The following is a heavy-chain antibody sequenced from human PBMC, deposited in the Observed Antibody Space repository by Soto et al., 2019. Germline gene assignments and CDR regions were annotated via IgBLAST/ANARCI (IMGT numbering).Heavy chain of an antibody. J-gene: IGHJ6*03. Sequence: SQTLSLTCAISGDSVSSNSAAWNWIRQSPSRGLEWLGRTYYRSKWYNDYAVSVKSRITINPDTSKNQFSLQLNSATPEDTAVYYCARDRGYCSSTSCYEPYYYQYYMDVWGTGTTVTVSS. CDR1: GDSVSSNSAA. CDR2: TYYRSKWYN. CDR3: ARDRGYCSSTSCYEPYYYQYYMDV. V-gene: IGHV6-1*01. D-gene: IGHD2-2*01.